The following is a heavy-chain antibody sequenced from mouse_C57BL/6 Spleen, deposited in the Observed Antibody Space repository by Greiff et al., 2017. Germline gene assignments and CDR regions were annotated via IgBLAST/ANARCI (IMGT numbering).Heavy chain of an antibody. CDR2: IDPSDSET. CDR3: ATVPYYSNAYLDY. CDR1: GYTFTSYW. J-gene: IGHJ2*01. Sequence: QVQLQQPGAELVRPGSSVKLSCKASGYTFTSYWMHWVKQRPIQGLEWIGNIDPSDSETNYNQKFKGKATLTVDKSSSTAYMQLSSLTSEDSAVYYCATVPYYSNAYLDYWGQGTTLTVSS. D-gene: IGHD2-5*01. V-gene: IGHV1-52*01.